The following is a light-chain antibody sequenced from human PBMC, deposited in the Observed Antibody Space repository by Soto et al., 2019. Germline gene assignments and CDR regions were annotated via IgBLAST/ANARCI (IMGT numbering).Light chain of an antibody. CDR1: QSVNSN. CDR2: GES. Sequence: EILMTQSPATLSVSPGERATLSCRASQSVNSNLAWYQQKPGQAPRVLIYGESTRAPGVPARFSGSGSGTEFTLTISSLQSEDFAVYYCQQYNDWPLTFGQGTKVEIK. J-gene: IGKJ1*01. V-gene: IGKV3-15*01. CDR3: QQYNDWPLT.